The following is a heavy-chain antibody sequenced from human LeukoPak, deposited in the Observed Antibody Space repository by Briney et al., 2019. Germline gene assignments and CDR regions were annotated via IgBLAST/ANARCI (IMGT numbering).Heavy chain of an antibody. CDR1: GFTFSSYA. CDR3: ASALSPDEYYFDY. Sequence: PGGSLRLSCAASGFTFSSYAMSWVRQAPGKGLEWVSAISGSGGSTYYADSVKGRFTISRDNSKNTLYLQMNSLRAEDTAVYYCASALSPDEYYFDYWGQGTLVTVSS. J-gene: IGHJ4*02. V-gene: IGHV3-23*01. CDR2: ISGSGGST.